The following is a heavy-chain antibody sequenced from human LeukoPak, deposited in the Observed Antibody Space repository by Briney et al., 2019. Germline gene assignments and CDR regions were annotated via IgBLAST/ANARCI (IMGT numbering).Heavy chain of an antibody. CDR2: IYYSGST. V-gene: IGHV4-30-4*08. CDR1: GGSISSGDYY. D-gene: IGHD3-16*01. J-gene: IGHJ4*02. Sequence: PSQTLSLTCTVSGGSISSGDYYWSWIRQPPGKGLEWIGYIYYSGSTYYNPSLKSRVTISVDTSKNQFSLKLSSVTAADTAVCYCARVSLITFGGPFDYWGQGTLVTVSS. CDR3: ARVSLITFGGPFDY.